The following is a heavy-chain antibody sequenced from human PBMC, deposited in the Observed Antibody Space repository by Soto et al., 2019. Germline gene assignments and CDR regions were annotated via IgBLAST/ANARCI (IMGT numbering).Heavy chain of an antibody. CDR3: ARQSLNTIFGVVTHFDY. CDR1: GGSISSYY. Sequence: SETLSLTCTVSGGSISSYYWSWVRQPPGKGLEWIGYIYYSGSTNYNPSLKSRVTISVDTSKNQFSLKLSSVTAADTAVYYCARQSLNTIFGVVTHFDYWGQGTLVTVSS. CDR2: IYYSGST. D-gene: IGHD3-3*01. V-gene: IGHV4-59*08. J-gene: IGHJ4*02.